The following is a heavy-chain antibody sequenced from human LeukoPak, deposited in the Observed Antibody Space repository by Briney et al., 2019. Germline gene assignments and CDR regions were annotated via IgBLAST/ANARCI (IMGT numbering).Heavy chain of an antibody. J-gene: IGHJ3*02. CDR2: IYYSGST. CDR3: ARWHLDGYNPYDAFDI. V-gene: IGHV4-59*08. D-gene: IGHD5-24*01. Sequence: SETLSLTCTVSGGSISSHYWSWIRQPPGKGLEWIGYIYYSGSTNYNPSLKSRVTISVDTSKNQFSLKLSSVTAADTAMYYCARWHLDGYNPYDAFDIWGQGTMVSVSS. CDR1: GGSISSHY.